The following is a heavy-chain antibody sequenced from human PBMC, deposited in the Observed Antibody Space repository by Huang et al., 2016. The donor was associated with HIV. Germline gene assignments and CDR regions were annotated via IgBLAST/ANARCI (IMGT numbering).Heavy chain of an antibody. V-gene: IGHV1-24*01. CDR1: GDTLTESS. J-gene: IGHJ4*02. Sequence: QVQLTQSGAEVKKPGASVKVSCKISGDTLTESSMHWVRQAPGKGLEWMGRCNPEDGERVYAQRCQGRVTMTEYTTTDTAYLELSSLRSEDTAVYYCATEGLWGEGNTLDYWGQGTLVTVSS. CDR3: ATEGLWGEGNTLDY. D-gene: IGHD3-10*01. CDR2: CNPEDGER.